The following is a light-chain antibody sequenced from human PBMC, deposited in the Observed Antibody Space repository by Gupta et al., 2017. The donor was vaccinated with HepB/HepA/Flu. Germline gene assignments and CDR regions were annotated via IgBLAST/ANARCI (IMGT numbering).Light chain of an antibody. CDR2: LNSDGSH. Sequence: QLVLTQSPSASASLRASVTRTCTLRSGHSSYAIAWHQQQPEKGPRYLMKLNSDGSHSKGDGIPDRFSGSSSGAARYLTISILQSEDEADYYCQTWGTGIRVFGGGTKLTVL. CDR1: SGHSSYA. CDR3: QTWGTGIRV. J-gene: IGLJ3*02. V-gene: IGLV4-69*01.